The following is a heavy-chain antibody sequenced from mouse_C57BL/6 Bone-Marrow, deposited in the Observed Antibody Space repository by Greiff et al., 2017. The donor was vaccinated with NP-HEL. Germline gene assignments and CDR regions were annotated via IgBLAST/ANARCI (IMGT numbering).Heavy chain of an antibody. CDR3: ARHEARKLTGTVYFDY. CDR2: FYPGSGSI. CDR1: GYTFTEYT. D-gene: IGHD4-1*01. V-gene: IGHV1-62-2*01. Sequence: VQLQESGAELVKPGASVKLSCKASGYTFTEYTIHWVKQRSGQGLEWIGWFYPGSGSIKYNEKFKDKATLTADKSSSTVYMELSRLTSEDSAVYFCARHEARKLTGTVYFDYWGQGTTLTVSS. J-gene: IGHJ2*01.